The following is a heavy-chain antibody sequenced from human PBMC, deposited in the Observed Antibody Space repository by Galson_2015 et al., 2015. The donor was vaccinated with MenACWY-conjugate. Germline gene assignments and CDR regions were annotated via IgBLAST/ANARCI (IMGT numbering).Heavy chain of an antibody. CDR1: GLSFSNYW. D-gene: IGHD1-26*01. CDR3: ARGPRGQLPGVDFDY. J-gene: IGHJ4*02. Sequence: SLRLSCAASGLSFSNYWMHWVRQAPGKGLVWVSRINSDGTTTNYADSVKGRFTISRDNAKNTLYLQMNSLRAEDTAVYYCARGPRGQLPGVDFDYWGQGTLVTVSS. V-gene: IGHV3-74*01. CDR2: INSDGTTT.